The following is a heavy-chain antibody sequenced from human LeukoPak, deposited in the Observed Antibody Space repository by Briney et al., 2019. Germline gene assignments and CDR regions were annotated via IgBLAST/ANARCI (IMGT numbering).Heavy chain of an antibody. CDR3: ARGRAALSYYMDV. D-gene: IGHD2-15*01. CDR1: GFTFSSYG. J-gene: IGHJ6*03. CDR2: ISGSGGST. V-gene: IGHV3-23*01. Sequence: GGSLRLSCAASGFTFSSYGMSWVRQAPGKGLEWVSAISGSGGSTNYADSVKGRFTISRDNAKNTLFLQMNSLRAEDTAVFYCARGRAALSYYMDVWGKGTTVTISS.